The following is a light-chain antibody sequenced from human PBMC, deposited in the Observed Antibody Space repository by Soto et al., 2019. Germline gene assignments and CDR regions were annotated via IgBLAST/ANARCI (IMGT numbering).Light chain of an antibody. CDR2: GAS. Sequence: ESVLRQSPGTLSFSPRERATLHCRARQSVRSSYLAWYQKQPGQAPRLLIHGASRRATGIPDRFSGSGSGTQFTLTISRLQSEDSAVYFCQQNNRWPHITFGQGTRLEI. CDR3: QQNNRWPHIT. V-gene: IGKV3-20*01. CDR1: QSVRSSY. J-gene: IGKJ5*01.